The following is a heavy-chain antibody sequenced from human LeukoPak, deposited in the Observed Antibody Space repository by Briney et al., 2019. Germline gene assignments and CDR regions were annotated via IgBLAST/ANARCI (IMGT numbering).Heavy chain of an antibody. D-gene: IGHD3-10*01. V-gene: IGHV4-59*08. CDR2: IYYSGST. J-gene: IGHJ5*02. CDR3: ARHLEAGSSSWFDP. CDR1: GGSISSYY. Sequence: PPETLSLTCTVSGGSISSYYWSWIRQPPGKGLEWIGYIYYSGSTNYNPSLKSRVTISVDTSKNQFSLKLSSVTAADTAVYYCARHLEAGSSSWFDPWGQGTLVTVSS.